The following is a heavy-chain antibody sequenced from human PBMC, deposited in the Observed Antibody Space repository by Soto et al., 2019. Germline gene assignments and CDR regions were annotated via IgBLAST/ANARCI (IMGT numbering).Heavy chain of an antibody. CDR3: AKEDWNYDFDY. CDR2: ISWNSGSI. Sequence: EVQLVESGGGLVQPGRSLRLSCAASGFTFDDYAMHWVRQAPGKGLEWVSGISWNSGSIGYADSVKGRFTISRDNAKNSLYLQMNSLRAEDTALYYCAKEDWNYDFDYWGQGTLVTVSS. D-gene: IGHD1-7*01. V-gene: IGHV3-9*01. CDR1: GFTFDDYA. J-gene: IGHJ4*02.